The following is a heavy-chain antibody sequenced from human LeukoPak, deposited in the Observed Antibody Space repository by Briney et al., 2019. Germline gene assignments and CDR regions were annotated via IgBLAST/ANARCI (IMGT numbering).Heavy chain of an antibody. Sequence: SETLSLTCTVSSGSVSSTSHYWGWIRQPPGKGLEWIGNIYYSGTTYYNPSLKSRVTISVDTAKNQFSLKLTSVTAADTAVYYCARLGDSYNTSGGFDYWGQGTPVTVSS. CDR3: ARLGDSYNTSGGFDY. CDR2: IYYSGTT. V-gene: IGHV4-39*01. CDR1: SGSVSSTSHY. J-gene: IGHJ4*02. D-gene: IGHD5-24*01.